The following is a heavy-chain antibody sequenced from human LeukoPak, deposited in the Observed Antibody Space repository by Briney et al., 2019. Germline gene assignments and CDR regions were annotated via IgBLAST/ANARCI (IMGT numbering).Heavy chain of an antibody. Sequence: GRSLRLSCAASGFTFSSYAMHWVRQAPGKGLEWVAVISYDGSNKYYADSVKGRFTISRDNSKNTLYLQMNSLRAEDTAVYYCAKGAFSGATRLSYFDYWGQGTLVTVSS. J-gene: IGHJ4*02. CDR2: ISYDGSNK. CDR3: AKGAFSGATRLSYFDY. D-gene: IGHD1-26*01. V-gene: IGHV3-30-3*01. CDR1: GFTFSSYA.